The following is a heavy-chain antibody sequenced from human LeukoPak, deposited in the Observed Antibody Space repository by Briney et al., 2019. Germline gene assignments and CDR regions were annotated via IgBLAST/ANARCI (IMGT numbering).Heavy chain of an antibody. D-gene: IGHD2-2*01. CDR2: IKSKTDGGTT. J-gene: IGHJ4*02. V-gene: IGHV3-15*01. Sequence: PGGSLRLSCAASGFTFSNAWMSWVRQAPGKGLEWVGRIKSKTDGGTTDYAAPVKGRFTISRDDSKNTLYLQMNSLKTEDTAVYYCSGDCSSTSCPGYWGQGTLVTVSS. CDR1: GFTFSNAW. CDR3: SGDCSSTSCPGY.